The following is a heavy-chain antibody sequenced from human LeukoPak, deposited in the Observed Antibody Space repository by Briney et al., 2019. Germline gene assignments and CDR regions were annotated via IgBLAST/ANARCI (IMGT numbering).Heavy chain of an antibody. Sequence: ASVTVSCKASGYTFTSYGISWVRQAPGQGLEWMGWISAYNGNTNYAQKLQGRVTMTTDTSTSTAYRELRSLRSDDTAVYYCARSSWVLSRPAAAGTGDYWGQGTLVAVSS. CDR3: ARSSWVLSRPAAAGTGDY. D-gene: IGHD6-13*01. J-gene: IGHJ4*02. V-gene: IGHV1-18*01. CDR1: GYTFTSYG. CDR2: ISAYNGNT.